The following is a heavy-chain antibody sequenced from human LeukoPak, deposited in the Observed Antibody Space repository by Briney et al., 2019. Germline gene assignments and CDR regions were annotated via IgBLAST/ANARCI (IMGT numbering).Heavy chain of an antibody. CDR1: GFTFSSYA. CDR3: ARGPGYCSGGSCYSAGFDI. Sequence: GGSLRLSCAASGFTFSSYAMHWVRQAPGKGLEWVAVISYDGSNKYYADSVKGRFTISRDNSKNTLYLQMNSLRAEDTAVYYCARGPGYCSGGSCYSAGFDIWGQGTMVTVSS. D-gene: IGHD2-15*01. V-gene: IGHV3-30*04. CDR2: ISYDGSNK. J-gene: IGHJ3*02.